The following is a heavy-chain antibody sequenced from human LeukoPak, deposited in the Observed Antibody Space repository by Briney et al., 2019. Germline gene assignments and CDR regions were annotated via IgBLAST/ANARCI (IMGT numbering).Heavy chain of an antibody. D-gene: IGHD5-18*01. V-gene: IGHV3-48*03. CDR2: INSSGSTI. Sequence: GGSLRLSCAASGFTFSSYEMNWVRQAPGKGLEWVSYINSSGSTIYYADSVKGRFTISRDNAKNSLYLQMNSLRAEDTAVYYCARGADGYSYGFWGQGTLVTVSS. CDR1: GFTFSSYE. CDR3: ARGADGYSYGF. J-gene: IGHJ4*02.